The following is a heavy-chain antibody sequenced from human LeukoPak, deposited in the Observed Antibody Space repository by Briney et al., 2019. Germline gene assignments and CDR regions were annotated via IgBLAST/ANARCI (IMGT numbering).Heavy chain of an antibody. CDR2: ISSGDGIT. V-gene: IGHV3-23*01. CDR1: GFSFSDYA. CDR3: APLGCED. Sequence: GGSLRLSCAASGFSFSDYAMTWVRQAPGKGLGWVSTISSGDGITYYADSVKGRFTISRDNSKNTLYLQVNSLRAEDTAVYYCAPLGCEDWGQGTLVTVSS. D-gene: IGHD2-21*01. J-gene: IGHJ4*02.